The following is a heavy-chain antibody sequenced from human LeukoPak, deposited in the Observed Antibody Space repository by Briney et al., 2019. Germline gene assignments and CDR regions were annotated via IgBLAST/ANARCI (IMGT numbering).Heavy chain of an antibody. V-gene: IGHV3-53*01. D-gene: IGHD1-1*01. CDR2: IYSGGST. CDR3: ASSGSVPDAFDI. Sequence: GGSLRLSCAASGFTVSSNYMSWVRQAPGKGLEWVSVIYSGGSTYYADSVKGRFTISRDNSKNTLYLQMSSLRAEDTAVYYCASSGSVPDAFDIWGQGTMVTVSS. CDR1: GFTVSSNY. J-gene: IGHJ3*02.